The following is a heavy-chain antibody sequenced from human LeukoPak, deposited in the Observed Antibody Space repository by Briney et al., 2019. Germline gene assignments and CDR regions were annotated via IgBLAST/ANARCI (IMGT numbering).Heavy chain of an antibody. Sequence: GGSLRLSCAASGFTLSTYTMNWVRQAPGKGLEWVSHINSDGSITNYADSVKGRFTISRDNAKNTLYLQMNSLRAEDTTVYYWARGGAPYALDIWGQGTVVTVSS. CDR3: ARGGAPYALDI. V-gene: IGHV3-74*01. D-gene: IGHD3-16*01. J-gene: IGHJ3*02. CDR1: GFTLSTYT. CDR2: INSDGSIT.